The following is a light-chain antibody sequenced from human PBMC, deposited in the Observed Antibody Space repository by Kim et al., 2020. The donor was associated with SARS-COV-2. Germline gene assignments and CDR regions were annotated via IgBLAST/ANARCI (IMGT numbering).Light chain of an antibody. J-gene: IGKJ4*01. V-gene: IGKV1-5*01. CDR3: QQYSNDPLT. CDR2: DAS. CDR1: QSIVFW. Sequence: AYVGDRVNSTCRASQSIVFWLAWYQQKPGKAPKLVIYDASSLESGVPSRFSGSGSGTEFTLTISSLHPDDLGTYFCQQYSNDPLTFGGGTKVDIK.